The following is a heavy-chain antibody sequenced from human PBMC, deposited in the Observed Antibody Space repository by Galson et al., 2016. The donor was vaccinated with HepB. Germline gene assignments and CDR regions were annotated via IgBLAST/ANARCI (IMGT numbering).Heavy chain of an antibody. CDR2: VYYSGTT. V-gene: IGHV4-31*03. CDR1: GGPVNSGGYY. CDR3: MGDPAAYDYAHLVY. Sequence: TLSLTCSVSGGPVNSGGYYWTWIRQRPGRGLEWVGYVYYSGTTSYNPSLKSRLIISSDASKNQFSLKLTSMTAADTAVYYCMGDPAAYDYAHLVYWGQGTLVTVSS. D-gene: IGHD4/OR15-4a*01. J-gene: IGHJ4*02.